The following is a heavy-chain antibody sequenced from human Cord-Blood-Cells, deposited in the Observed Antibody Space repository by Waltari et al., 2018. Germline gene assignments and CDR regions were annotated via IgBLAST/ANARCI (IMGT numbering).Heavy chain of an antibody. CDR2: IYHSGSS. J-gene: IGHJ4*02. V-gene: IGHV4-38-2*02. CDR3: ARDPASYCGGDCYEY. CDR1: GNSISIGYY. Sequence: QVQLQESGPGLVKPSETLSLTCAVSGNSISIGYYWGWTWQPPGKGLEWIGSIYHSGSSYHNPALRSRFTISVDTSKNQFSLKLSSVPAADTAVYYCARDPASYCGGDCYEYWGQGTLVTVSS. D-gene: IGHD2-21*01.